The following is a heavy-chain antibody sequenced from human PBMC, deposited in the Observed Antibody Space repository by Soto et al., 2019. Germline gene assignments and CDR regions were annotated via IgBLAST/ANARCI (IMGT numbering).Heavy chain of an antibody. CDR1: GYTFTSYG. J-gene: IGHJ4*02. CDR3: ARDGMGYCRGGSCAPHGY. CDR2: ISAYNGNT. Sequence: QVQLVQSGAEVKKPGASVKVSCKASGYTFTSYGISWVRQAPGQGLEWMGWISAYNGNTNYAQKLHGRVTMTTDTSMSTGFMERGSLRSDDPAVYYCARDGMGYCRGGSCAPHGYWGQGTLVAVSS. D-gene: IGHD2-15*01. V-gene: IGHV1-18*01.